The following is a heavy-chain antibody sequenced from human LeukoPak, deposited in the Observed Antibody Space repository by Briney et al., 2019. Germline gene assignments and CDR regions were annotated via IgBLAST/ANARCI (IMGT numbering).Heavy chain of an antibody. D-gene: IGHD3-22*01. CDR1: GFTVSSNY. CDR3: ATPLDYYDSSGYHQGGD. Sequence: GGSLRLSCAASGFTVSSNYMSWVRQAPGKGLEWVANIKEDGSKKNYVDSVKGRFTISRDNTKNSLYLQMNSLRAEDTAVYYCATPLDYYDSSGYHQGGDWGQGTLVTVSS. V-gene: IGHV3-7*03. J-gene: IGHJ4*02. CDR2: IKEDGSKK.